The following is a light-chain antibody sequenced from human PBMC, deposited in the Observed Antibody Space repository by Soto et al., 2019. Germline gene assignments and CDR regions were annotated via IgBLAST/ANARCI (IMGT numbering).Light chain of an antibody. CDR1: QDISNY. V-gene: IGKV1-33*01. J-gene: IGKJ2*01. Sequence: DIQMTQSASSLSASVGDRVTITCQASQDISNYLNWYQQKPGKAPKLLIYDASNLETGVPSRFSGSGSGTDLTFTISSLQPEVIATYYCQQYDNLPLYTFGQGTKLEIK. CDR2: DAS. CDR3: QQYDNLPLYT.